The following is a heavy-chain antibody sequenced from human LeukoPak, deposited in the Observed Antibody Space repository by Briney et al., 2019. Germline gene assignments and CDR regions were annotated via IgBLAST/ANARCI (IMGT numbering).Heavy chain of an antibody. D-gene: IGHD6-6*01. CDR1: GFTFSSYA. V-gene: IGHV4-38-2*01. CDR3: ARSYSSSSPFDY. Sequence: GSLRLSCAASGFTFSSYAMSWVRQPPGKGLEWIGSIYYSGSTYYNPSLKSRVTISVDTSKNQFSLKLSSVTAADTAVYYCARSYSSSSPFDYWGQGTLVTVSS. J-gene: IGHJ4*02. CDR2: IYYSGST.